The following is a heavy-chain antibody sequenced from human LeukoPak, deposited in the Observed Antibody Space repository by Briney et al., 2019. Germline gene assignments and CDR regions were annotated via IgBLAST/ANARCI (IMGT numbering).Heavy chain of an antibody. CDR2: IWYDGSNK. D-gene: IGHD1-20*01. CDR1: GFTFSSYA. CDR3: ARAHYNWNEPPFDS. V-gene: IGHV3-33*08. J-gene: IGHJ4*02. Sequence: GGSLRLSCAASGFTFSSYAMLWVRQAPGKGLEWVALIWYDGSNKYYADSVKGRFTISRDNSKNTLSLQMNSLRAEDTAVYYCARAHYNWNEPPFDSWGQGTLVTVSS.